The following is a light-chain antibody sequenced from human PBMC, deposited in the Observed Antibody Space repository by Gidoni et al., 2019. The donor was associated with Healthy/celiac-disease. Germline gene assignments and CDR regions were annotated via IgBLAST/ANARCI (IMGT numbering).Light chain of an antibody. CDR3: QQRSNWPIT. Sequence: EIVLTQSPATLSLSPGKRATLSCRASQSVSSYLAWYQQKPGQAPRLLIYDASHRATGIPARFSGSGSGTDFTLTISSLEPEDFAVYYCQQRSNWPITFXQXTRLEIK. CDR2: DAS. V-gene: IGKV3-11*01. CDR1: QSVSSY. J-gene: IGKJ5*01.